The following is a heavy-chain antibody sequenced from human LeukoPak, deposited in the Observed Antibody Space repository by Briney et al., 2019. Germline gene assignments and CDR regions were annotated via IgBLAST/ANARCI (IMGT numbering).Heavy chain of an antibody. Sequence: PGGSLGLSCAASGFTFSRNWMRWVRQAPGKGLEWVASIKEDGSEKKYVDSVKGRFTISRDNAKNSVYLQMNSLRAEDTAVYYCARVAAPAPACDIWGQGTMVAVSS. CDR3: ARVAAPAPACDI. D-gene: IGHD6-13*01. CDR1: GFTFSRNW. CDR2: IKEDGSEK. J-gene: IGHJ3*02. V-gene: IGHV3-7*05.